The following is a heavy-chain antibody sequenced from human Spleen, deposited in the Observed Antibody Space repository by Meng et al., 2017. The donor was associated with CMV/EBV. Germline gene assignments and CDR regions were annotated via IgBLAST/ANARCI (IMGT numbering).Heavy chain of an antibody. CDR3: ARYCSSTSCYRNYYYGMDV. D-gene: IGHD2-2*01. CDR2: IWYDGSNK. Sequence: GGSLRLSCAASGFTFSSYGMHWVRQAPGKGLEWVAVIWYDGSNKYYADSVKGRFTISRDNSKNTLYLQMNSLRAEDTAVYYCARYCSSTSCYRNYYYGMDVWGQGTTVTVSS. CDR1: GFTFSSYG. V-gene: IGHV3-33*01. J-gene: IGHJ6*02.